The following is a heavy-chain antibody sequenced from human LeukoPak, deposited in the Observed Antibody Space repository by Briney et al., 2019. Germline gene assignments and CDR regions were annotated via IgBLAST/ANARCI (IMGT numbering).Heavy chain of an antibody. CDR2: IKQDGSEK. D-gene: IGHD3-3*01. Sequence: PGGCLRLSCAASGFTFSSHWTSWVSQAPGKGLEWVANIKQDGSEKYYVDSVKGRFTISRDNAKNSLYLQMNSLRAEDTAVYYCARATYDFWSGYYSPLYYYYYYMDVWGKGTTVTVSS. J-gene: IGHJ6*03. V-gene: IGHV3-7*01. CDR1: GFTFSSHW. CDR3: ARATYDFWSGYYSPLYYYYYYMDV.